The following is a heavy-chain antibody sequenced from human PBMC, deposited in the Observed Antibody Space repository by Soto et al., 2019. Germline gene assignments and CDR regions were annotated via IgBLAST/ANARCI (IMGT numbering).Heavy chain of an antibody. CDR3: ARVLVVPAAIDYYGMDV. Sequence: ASVKFSCKASGGTFSSYAISWVRQAPGQGLEWMGGIIPILGTANYAQKFQGRVTITADKSTSTAYMELSSLRSEDTAVYYCARVLVVPAAIDYYGMDVWGQGTTVTVSS. CDR1: GGTFSSYA. J-gene: IGHJ6*02. V-gene: IGHV1-69*10. CDR2: IIPILGTA. D-gene: IGHD2-2*02.